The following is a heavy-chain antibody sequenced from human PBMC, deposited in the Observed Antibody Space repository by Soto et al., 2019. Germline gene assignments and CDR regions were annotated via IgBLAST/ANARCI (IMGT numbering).Heavy chain of an antibody. J-gene: IGHJ3*02. CDR1: GGSIRSGGYY. D-gene: IGHD2-15*01. CDR3: AGIQDIVVVVAATGAFDI. Sequence: SETLSRPFTLSGGSIRSGGYYWRWIRQHPGQGLEWIGYIYYSGSTYYNPSLKSRVTISVDTSKNQFSLKLSSVTAADTAVYYCAGIQDIVVVVAATGAFDIWGEGTMVT. CDR2: IYYSGST. V-gene: IGHV4-31*03.